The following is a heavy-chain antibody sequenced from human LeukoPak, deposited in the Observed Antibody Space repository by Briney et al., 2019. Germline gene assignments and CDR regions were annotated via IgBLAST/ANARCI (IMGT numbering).Heavy chain of an antibody. D-gene: IGHD3-3*01. V-gene: IGHV4-34*01. CDR2: INHSGST. J-gene: IGHJ3*02. CDR1: GGSISSYY. Sequence: SETLSLTCTVSGGSISSYYWSWIRQPPGKGLEWIGEINHSGSTNYNPSLKSRVTISVDTSKNQFSLKLSSVTAADTAVYYCARRYYDFWSGYYLDIWGQGTMVTVSS. CDR3: ARRYYDFWSGYYLDI.